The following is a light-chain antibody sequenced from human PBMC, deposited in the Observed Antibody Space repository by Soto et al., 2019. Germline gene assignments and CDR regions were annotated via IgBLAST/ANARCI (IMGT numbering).Light chain of an antibody. J-gene: IGLJ3*02. CDR1: SGHISYA. CDR2: LNSDGSH. V-gene: IGLV4-69*01. Sequence: QPVLTQSPSASASLGASVKLTCTRSSGHISYAIAWHQQQPEKGTRYLMKLNSDGSHSKGDGIPDRFSGSSSGAERYLTIASLQSEDEADYYCQTWGTGIWVFGGGTQLTVL. CDR3: QTWGTGIWV.